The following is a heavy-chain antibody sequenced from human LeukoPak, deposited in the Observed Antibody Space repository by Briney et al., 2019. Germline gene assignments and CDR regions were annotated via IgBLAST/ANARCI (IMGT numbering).Heavy chain of an antibody. CDR2: ISGSGSST. J-gene: IGHJ4*02. CDR3: AKEGRSLQTY. Sequence: PGGSLRLSCAASGFTFRSYAMSWVRQAPGTGLEWVSGISGSGSSTYYADSVKGRFTISRDNSKNTLYLQMNSLRAEDTAVYYCAKEGRSLQTYWGQGTLVTVSS. V-gene: IGHV3-23*01. CDR1: GFTFRSYA. D-gene: IGHD5-24*01.